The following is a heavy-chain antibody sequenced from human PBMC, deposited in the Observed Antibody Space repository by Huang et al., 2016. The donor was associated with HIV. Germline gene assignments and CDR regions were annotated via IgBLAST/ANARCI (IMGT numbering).Heavy chain of an antibody. D-gene: IGHD6-19*01. Sequence: EVKLLESGGGLVQPGGSLRLSCAASGFSFISYTMTWVRQAPGKGLEGVSSIRGSDNTTFYADSVKGRFTISRDNSKNTLYLQMKSLRVDDTAVYYCAKDRVAGTGHCFDPWGQGTLVTVSS. V-gene: IGHV3-23*01. J-gene: IGHJ5*02. CDR3: AKDRVAGTGHCFDP. CDR2: IRGSDNTT. CDR1: GFSFISYT.